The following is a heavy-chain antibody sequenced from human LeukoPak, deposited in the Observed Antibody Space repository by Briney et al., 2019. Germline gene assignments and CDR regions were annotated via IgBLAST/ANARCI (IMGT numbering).Heavy chain of an antibody. CDR1: GFTFSSYS. V-gene: IGHV3-21*04. CDR2: ISSSSSYI. J-gene: IGHJ4*02. Sequence: GGSLRLSCAASGFTFSSYSMNWVRQAPGKGLEWVSSISSSSSYIYYADSVKGRFTISRDNAKNSLYLQMNSLRAEDTAVYYCARDRLSYASYFDYWGQGTLVTVSS. D-gene: IGHD4-17*01. CDR3: ARDRLSYASYFDY.